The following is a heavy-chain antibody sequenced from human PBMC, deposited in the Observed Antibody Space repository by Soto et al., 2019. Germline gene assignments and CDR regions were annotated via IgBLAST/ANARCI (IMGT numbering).Heavy chain of an antibody. V-gene: IGHV3-48*01. D-gene: IGHD2-15*01. J-gene: IGHJ4*02. Sequence: EVQLVESGGDLVQPGESLRVSCAASGFTFSNYDMNWVRQAPGKGLEWGSYISSSSGTIYYADSVKGRFTTSRDNAKNSLYLQMNSLRSEDTAVYYFAIGPTCIVGYCSSGSGHDYWGQGTLVTVSS. CDR2: ISSSSGTI. CDR3: AIGPTCIVGYCSSGSGHDY. CDR1: GFTFSNYD.